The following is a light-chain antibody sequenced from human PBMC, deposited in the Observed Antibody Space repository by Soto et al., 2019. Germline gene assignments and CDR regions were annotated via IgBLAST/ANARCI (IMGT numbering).Light chain of an antibody. CDR1: GRDIGAYDY. V-gene: IGLV2-14*01. Sequence: QSVLTQPASVSGSPGQSITISCTGSGRDIGAYDYVSWYQQHPGKAPKLLIYGVKNRPSGVSYRFSASKSAFTASLTISGLQAEDEAHYYCSSYTTSYFYVFGPGTKVTGL. J-gene: IGLJ1*01. CDR3: SSYTTSYFYV. CDR2: GVK.